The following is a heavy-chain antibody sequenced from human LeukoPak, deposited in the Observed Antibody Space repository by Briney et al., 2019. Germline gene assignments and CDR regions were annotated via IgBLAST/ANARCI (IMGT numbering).Heavy chain of an antibody. CDR1: GYTFTNYG. D-gene: IGHD4-17*01. CDR3: ARENDYGDYSGAFDV. J-gene: IGHJ3*01. V-gene: IGHV1-18*01. CDR2: ISAYNGHS. Sequence: ASVKVSCKASGYTFTNYGLSWVRQAPGQGLEWMGWISAYNGHSKYSQTLQGRVTMTIDRSTNTAYMELRSLTSDDTAVYYCARENDYGDYSGAFDVWGQGTMVTVSS.